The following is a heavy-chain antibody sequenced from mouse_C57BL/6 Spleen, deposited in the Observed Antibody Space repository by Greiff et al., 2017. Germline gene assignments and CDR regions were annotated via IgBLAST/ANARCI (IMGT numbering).Heavy chain of an antibody. Sequence: QVQLQQPGAELVRPGTSVKLSCKASGYTFTSYWMHWVKQRPGQGLEWIGVIDPSDSYTNYNQKFKGKATLTVDTSSSTAYMQLSSLTSEDSAVYYCARNTVVAPFDYWGQGTTLTVSS. CDR3: ARNTVVAPFDY. CDR1: GYTFTSYW. D-gene: IGHD1-1*01. V-gene: IGHV1-59*01. J-gene: IGHJ2*01. CDR2: IDPSDSYT.